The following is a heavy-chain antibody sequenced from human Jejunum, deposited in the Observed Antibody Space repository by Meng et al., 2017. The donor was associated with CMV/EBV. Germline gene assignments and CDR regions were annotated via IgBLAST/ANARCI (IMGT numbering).Heavy chain of an antibody. J-gene: IGHJ6*02. Sequence: MNWVSQAPERGLRWVGFIRTKAYAGTTEYAASVKSRFTISRDDSKSIAYLQMNSRKTEDTAVYYCVRDFWSGYGGEYYYYGMDVWGQGTTVTVSS. D-gene: IGHD3-3*01. CDR2: IRTKAYAGTT. V-gene: IGHV3-49*02. CDR3: VRDFWSGYGGEYYYYGMDV.